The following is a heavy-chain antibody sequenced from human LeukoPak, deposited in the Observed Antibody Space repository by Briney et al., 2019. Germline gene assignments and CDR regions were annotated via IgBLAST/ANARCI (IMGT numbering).Heavy chain of an antibody. CDR2: ITAYNGNT. CDR1: GYTFSNYG. CDR3: ATLYYYDSSGYYGRGFDP. V-gene: IGHV1-18*01. D-gene: IGHD3-22*01. Sequence: GASVKVSCKASGYTFSNYGISWVRQAPGQGLEWMGWITAYNGNTNYAQKLQGRVTITTDTSTSTAYMELRSLRSEDTAVYYCATLYYYDSSGYYGRGFDPWGQGTLVTVSS. J-gene: IGHJ5*02.